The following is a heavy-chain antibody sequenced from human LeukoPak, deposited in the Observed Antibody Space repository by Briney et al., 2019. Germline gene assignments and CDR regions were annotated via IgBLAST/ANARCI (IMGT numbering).Heavy chain of an antibody. CDR1: GFTFSSYA. CDR3: AKDTARGVIAYYFDY. V-gene: IGHV3-23*01. CDR2: ISGSGGST. J-gene: IGHJ4*02. D-gene: IGHD3-10*01. Sequence: PGGSLRLSCAASGFTFSSYAMSWVRQAPGKGLEWVSAISGSGGSTHYADSVKGRFTISRDNSKNTLYLQMNSLRAEDTAVYYCAKDTARGVIAYYFDYWGQGILVTVSS.